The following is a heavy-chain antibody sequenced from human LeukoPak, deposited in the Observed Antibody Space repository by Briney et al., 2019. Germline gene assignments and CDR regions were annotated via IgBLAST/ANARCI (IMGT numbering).Heavy chain of an antibody. D-gene: IGHD5-18*01. V-gene: IGHV3-74*01. CDR1: GFTFSSYW. CDR3: ARDSPASDSYGPRRGDY. J-gene: IGHJ4*02. Sequence: GGSLRLSCAASGFTFSSYWMHWVRQAPGKGLVWVSRINSDGSSTSYADSVKGRFTISRDNAKNTLYLQMNSLRAEDTAVYYCARDSPASDSYGPRRGDYWGQGTLVTVSS. CDR2: INSDGSST.